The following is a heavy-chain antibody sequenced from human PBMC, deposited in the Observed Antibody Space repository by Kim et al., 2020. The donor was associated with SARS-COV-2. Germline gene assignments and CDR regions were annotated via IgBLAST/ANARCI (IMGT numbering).Heavy chain of an antibody. CDR3: AKANADYYYDSSGSQFDY. CDR2: IYYSGST. V-gene: IGHV4-31*03. Sequence: SETLSLTCTVSGGSISSGGYYWSWIRQHPGKGLEWIGYIYYSGSTYYNPSLKSRVTISVDTSKNQFSLKLSSVTAADTAVYYCAKANADYYYDSSGSQFDYWGQGTLVTVSS. D-gene: IGHD3-22*01. CDR1: GGSISSGGYY. J-gene: IGHJ4*02.